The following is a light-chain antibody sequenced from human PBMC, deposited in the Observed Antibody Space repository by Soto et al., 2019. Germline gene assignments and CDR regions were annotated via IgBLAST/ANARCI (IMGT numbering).Light chain of an antibody. V-gene: IGKV3-15*01. CDR3: QQYNNWPLL. J-gene: IGKJ4*01. CDR1: QSVSNN. Sequence: EIVMTQSPATLSVSPWERATLSCRASQSVSNNLAWYQQKPGQAPRLLIYGASTRATGIPARFSGSGSGTEFTLTISSLQSEDFAVYYCQQYNNWPLLFGGGTKVEIK. CDR2: GAS.